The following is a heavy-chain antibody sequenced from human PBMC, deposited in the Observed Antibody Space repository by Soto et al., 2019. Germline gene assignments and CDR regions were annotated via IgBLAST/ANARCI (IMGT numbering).Heavy chain of an antibody. CDR3: ASKWPTHDAFDI. Sequence: GGSLRLSCAASGFTFSSYEMNWVRQAPGKGLEWVSYISSSGSTIYYADSVKGRFTISRDNAKNSLYLQMNSLRAEDTAVYYCASKWPTHDAFDIWGQGTMGTVS. V-gene: IGHV3-48*03. D-gene: IGHD2-8*01. CDR1: GFTFSSYE. CDR2: ISSSGSTI. J-gene: IGHJ3*02.